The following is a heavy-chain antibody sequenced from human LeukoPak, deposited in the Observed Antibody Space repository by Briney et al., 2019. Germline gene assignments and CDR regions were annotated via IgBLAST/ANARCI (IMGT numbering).Heavy chain of an antibody. V-gene: IGHV3-30*02. CDR3: AKDGIIFTAAAGGVYYMDV. J-gene: IGHJ6*03. D-gene: IGHD6-13*01. CDR1: GFTFSNYG. CDR2: IRYDGTNK. Sequence: PGGSLRLSCAASGFTFSNYGMHWVRQAPGKGLEWVAFIRYDGTNKYYADSVKGRFTISRDNSKNTLYLQMNSLRAEDTAVYYCAKDGIIFTAAAGGVYYMDVWGKGTTVTVSS.